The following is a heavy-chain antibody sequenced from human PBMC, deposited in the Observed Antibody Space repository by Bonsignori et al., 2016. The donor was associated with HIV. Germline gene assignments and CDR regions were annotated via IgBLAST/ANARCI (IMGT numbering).Heavy chain of an antibody. J-gene: IGHJ4*02. D-gene: IGHD6-13*01. V-gene: IGHV3-23*01. Sequence: VRQAPGKGLEWVSAISGSGGSTYYADSVKGRFTISRDNSKNTLYLQMNSLRAEDTAVYYCADGRQLVGGYWGQGTLVTVSS. CDR2: ISGSGGST. CDR3: ADGRQLVGGY.